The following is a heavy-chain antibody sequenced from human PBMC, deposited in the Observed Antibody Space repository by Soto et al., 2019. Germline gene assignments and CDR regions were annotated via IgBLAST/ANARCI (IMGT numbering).Heavy chain of an antibody. J-gene: IGHJ4*02. D-gene: IGHD6-6*01. CDR2: ISAHNGNT. V-gene: IGHV1-18*01. CDR3: ERGRDGDY. CDR1: GYTFTSYG. Sequence: QVHLVQSGAEVKKPGASVKVSCKASGYTFTSYGITWVRQAPGQGLEWMGWISAHNGNTDYAQKLQGRVIVTRDTSRRTAYMELRSQRSDVPAVSYGERGRDGDYWGQGALVTVSS.